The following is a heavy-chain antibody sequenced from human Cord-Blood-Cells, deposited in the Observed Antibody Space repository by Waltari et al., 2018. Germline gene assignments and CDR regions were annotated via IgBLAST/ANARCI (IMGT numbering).Heavy chain of an antibody. J-gene: IGHJ6*03. CDR2: TYYRSKWYN. D-gene: IGHD6-6*01. CDR3: ARDLEDSSSSYYYYYMDV. CDR1: GDSVSSNSAA. Sequence: QVQLQQSGPGLVKPSQTLSLTCAISGDSVSSNSAAWNWIRQSPSKGLEWLGRTYYRSKWYNDYAVSVKSRITINPDTSKNQFSLQLNSVTPEDTAVYYCARDLEDSSSSYYYYYMDVWGKGTTVTVSS. V-gene: IGHV6-1*01.